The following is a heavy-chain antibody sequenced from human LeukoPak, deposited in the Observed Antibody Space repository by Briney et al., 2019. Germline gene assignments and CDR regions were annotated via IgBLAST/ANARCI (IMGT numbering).Heavy chain of an antibody. D-gene: IGHD2-15*01. CDR3: AKSRGPGLGYYYGMDV. Sequence: GGSLRLSCAASGFTFSSYGMHWVRQAPGKGLEWVAVISYDGSNKYYADSVKSRFTISRDNSKNTLYLQMNSLRAEDTAVYYCAKSRGPGLGYYYGMDVWGQGTTVTVSS. V-gene: IGHV3-30*18. CDR1: GFTFSSYG. CDR2: ISYDGSNK. J-gene: IGHJ6*02.